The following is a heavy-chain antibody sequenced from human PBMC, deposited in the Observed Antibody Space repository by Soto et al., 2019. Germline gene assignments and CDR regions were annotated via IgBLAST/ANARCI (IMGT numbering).Heavy chain of an antibody. V-gene: IGHV4-28*01. J-gene: IGHJ3*02. Sequence: SETLSLTCAVSGYSISSSNWWGWIRQPPGKGLEWIGYIYYSGTTYYNPSLKSRVTMSVDTSKNQFSLKLTSVTAVDTAVYYCAILSSYIHSGGYYNRHDAFDIWGQGAMVTVSS. CDR2: IYYSGTT. CDR1: GYSISSSNW. CDR3: AILSSYIHSGGYYNRHDAFDI. D-gene: IGHD3-22*01.